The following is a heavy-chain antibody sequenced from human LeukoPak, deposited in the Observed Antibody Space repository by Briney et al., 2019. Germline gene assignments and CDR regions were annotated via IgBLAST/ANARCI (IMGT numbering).Heavy chain of an antibody. V-gene: IGHV1-46*02. CDR3: ARALGELSLGVDY. CDR1: GGTFNSYA. J-gene: IGHJ4*02. D-gene: IGHD3-16*02. Sequence: ASVKVSCKASGGTFNSYAISWVRQAPGQGLEWMGIINPSGGSTSYAQKFQGRVTMTRDMSTSTVYMELSSLRSEDTAVYYCARALGELSLGVDYWGQGTLVTVSS. CDR2: INPSGGST.